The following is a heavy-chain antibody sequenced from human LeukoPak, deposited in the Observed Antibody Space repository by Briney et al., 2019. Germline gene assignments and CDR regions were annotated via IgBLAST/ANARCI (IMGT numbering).Heavy chain of an antibody. CDR2: INPDGSRT. D-gene: IGHD1-26*01. J-gene: IGHJ3*02. CDR3: SWDHTGKEDI. Sequence: PGGSLRLSCAASGSTFSHYWMHWVRQAPGKGLVWVSRINPDGSRTDYADSVAGRFTISRDNAKNMLYLQMNGLRADDTAVYYCSWDHTGKEDIWGQGTMVTVSS. CDR1: GSTFSHYW. V-gene: IGHV3-74*01.